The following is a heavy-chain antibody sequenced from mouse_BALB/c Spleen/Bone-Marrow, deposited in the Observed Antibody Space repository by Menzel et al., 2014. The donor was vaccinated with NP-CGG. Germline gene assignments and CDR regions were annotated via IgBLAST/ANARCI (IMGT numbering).Heavy chain of an antibody. J-gene: IGHJ2*01. Sequence: LQQSGSELVRPGASVKLSCKASGYIFANYWMHWVKQRHGQGLEWIGNISPRSGSTNYDEKFKSKATLTVDTSSATAYMYLNSLTSEDSAVYYCTRISDYWGQGTILTVSS. V-gene: IGHV1S22*01. CDR1: GYIFANYW. CDR2: ISPRSGST. CDR3: TRISDY.